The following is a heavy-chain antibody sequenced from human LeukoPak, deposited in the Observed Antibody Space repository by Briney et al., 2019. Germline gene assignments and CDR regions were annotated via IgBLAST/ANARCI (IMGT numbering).Heavy chain of an antibody. CDR1: GYTFTSYY. CDR2: INPSGGST. Sequence: ASVKVSCKASGYTFTSYYMHWVRQAPGQGLEWMGIINPSGGSTSYAQKFQGRVTMTRDMSTSTVYVELSSLRSEDTAVYYCARSDTIFNWFDPWGQGTLVTVSS. V-gene: IGHV1-46*01. CDR3: ARSDTIFNWFDP. J-gene: IGHJ5*02. D-gene: IGHD3-3*01.